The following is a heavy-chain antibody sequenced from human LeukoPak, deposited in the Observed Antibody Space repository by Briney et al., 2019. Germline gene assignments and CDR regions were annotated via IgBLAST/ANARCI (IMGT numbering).Heavy chain of an antibody. V-gene: IGHV3-9*01. D-gene: IGHD3-22*01. CDR2: ISWNSGSI. CDR3: AKVGYYYDSSGPYYFDY. J-gene: IGHJ4*02. Sequence: PGRSLRLSCAASGFTFSSYGMHWVRQAPGKGLEWVSGISWNSGSIGYADSVKGRFTISRDNAKNSLYLQMNSLRAEDTALYYCAKVGYYYDSSGPYYFDYWGQGTLVTVSS. CDR1: GFTFSSYG.